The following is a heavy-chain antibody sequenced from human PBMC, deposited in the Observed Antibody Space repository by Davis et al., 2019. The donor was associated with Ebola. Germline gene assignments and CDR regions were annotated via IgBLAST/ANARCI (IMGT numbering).Heavy chain of an antibody. CDR2: IRHDGQIQ. V-gene: IGHV3-30*02. J-gene: IGHJ4*02. Sequence: GESLKISCETSGFIFRNYVMSWVRQAPGRGLEWVAYIRHDGQIQHYADSVKGRFTISRDNSKNTLYLQMSTLRAEDTAVYYCARVLYGDYARAFDYWGQGTLVTVSS. CDR1: GFIFRNYV. D-gene: IGHD4-17*01. CDR3: ARVLYGDYARAFDY.